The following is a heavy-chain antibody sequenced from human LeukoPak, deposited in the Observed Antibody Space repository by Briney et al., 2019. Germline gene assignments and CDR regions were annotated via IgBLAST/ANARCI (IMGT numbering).Heavy chain of an antibody. CDR2: INTSGST. J-gene: IGHJ4*02. CDR3: AREGYTSSWYSGYYYFDY. V-gene: IGHV4-61*02. CDR1: GGSISSGSYF. Sequence: PSETLSLTCTVSGGSISSGSYFWTWIRQPPGKRLEWIGRINTSGSTNYNPSLKSRVTISVDTSKNQFSLKLSSVTAADTAVFFCAREGYTSSWYSGYYYFDYWGQGTLVTVSS. D-gene: IGHD6-13*01.